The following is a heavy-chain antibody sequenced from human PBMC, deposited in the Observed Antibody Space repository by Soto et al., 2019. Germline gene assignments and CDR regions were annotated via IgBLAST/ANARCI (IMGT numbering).Heavy chain of an antibody. CDR2: ISSSSSYT. J-gene: IGHJ6*02. CDR1: GFTFSDYY. Sequence: GGSLRLSCAASGFTFSDYYMSWIRQAPGKGLEWVSYISSSSSYTNYADSVKGRFTISRDNAKNSLYLQMNSLRAEDTAVYYCLCDWARTEDGYLYYGMDVWGQGTTVTVSS. D-gene: IGHD2-21*01. V-gene: IGHV3-11*06. CDR3: LCDWARTEDGYLYYGMDV.